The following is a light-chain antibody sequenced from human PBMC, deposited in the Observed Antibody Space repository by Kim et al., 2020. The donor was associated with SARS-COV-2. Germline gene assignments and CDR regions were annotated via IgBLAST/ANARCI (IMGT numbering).Light chain of an antibody. Sequence: APGKTARITCGGNNIGSKSVHGYQQKPGQAPVLVIYYESDRPSGIPERFSGSNSGNTATLTISRVEAGDEADYYCQVWDSSSDHVVFGGGTQLTVL. CDR1: NIGSKS. CDR2: YES. V-gene: IGLV3-21*04. J-gene: IGLJ2*01. CDR3: QVWDSSSDHVV.